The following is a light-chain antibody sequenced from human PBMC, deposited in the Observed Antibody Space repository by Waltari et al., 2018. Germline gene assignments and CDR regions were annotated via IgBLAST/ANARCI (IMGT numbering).Light chain of an antibody. V-gene: IGLV1-47*01. J-gene: IGLJ2*01. CDR3: AAWDDSLSSLV. CDR2: RNN. CDR1: GSNIATNT. Sequence: QSVLPQPPSTSGTPGQRLTIPCPGSGSNIATNTVLWYQYLPGTTPKLLIYRNNQRPSGVPDRFSASKSGTSASLAISGLQSVDEADYYCAAWDDSLSSLVFGGGTKLTVL.